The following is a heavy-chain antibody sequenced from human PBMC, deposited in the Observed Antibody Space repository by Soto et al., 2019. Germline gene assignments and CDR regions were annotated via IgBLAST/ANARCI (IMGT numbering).Heavy chain of an antibody. V-gene: IGHV1-69*02. J-gene: IGHJ5*02. CDR2: IIPILGIA. D-gene: IGHD3-10*01. CDR1: GGTFSSYT. Sequence: QVQLVQSGAEVKKPGSSVKVSCKASGGTFSSYTISWVRQAPGQGLEWMGRIIPILGIANYAQKFQGRVTITADKSTSTAYMELSSLRSEDTAVYYCAQGGGSGSYSVGGEENWFDPWGQGTLVTVSS. CDR3: AQGGGSGSYSVGGEENWFDP.